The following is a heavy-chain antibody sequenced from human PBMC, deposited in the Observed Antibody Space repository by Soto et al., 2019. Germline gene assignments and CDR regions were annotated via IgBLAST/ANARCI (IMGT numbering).Heavy chain of an antibody. CDR1: GYAFTTYG. CDR2: LSAHNGNT. CDR3: ARGRYGDY. D-gene: IGHD1-1*01. V-gene: IGHV1-18*01. J-gene: IGHJ4*02. Sequence: QVHLVQSGAEVKKPGASVKVSCKGSGYAFTTYGITWVRQAPGQGLEWMGWLSAHNGNTNYAQKPQGRVTVTRDTSTSTAYMGLRSLSSDDPAVYYCARGRYGDYWGQGALVTVSS.